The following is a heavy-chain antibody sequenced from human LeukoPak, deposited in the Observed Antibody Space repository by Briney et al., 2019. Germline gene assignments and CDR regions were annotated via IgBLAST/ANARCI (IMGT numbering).Heavy chain of an antibody. CDR2: INHSGST. Sequence: SETLSLTCAVYGGSFGGYYWSWIRQPPGKGLEWIGEINHSGSTNYNPSLKSRVTISVDTSKNQFSLKLSSVTAADTAVYYCARIQDYGDYVDFDYWGQGTLVTVSS. CDR1: GGSFGGYY. CDR3: ARIQDYGDYVDFDY. D-gene: IGHD4-17*01. J-gene: IGHJ4*02. V-gene: IGHV4-34*01.